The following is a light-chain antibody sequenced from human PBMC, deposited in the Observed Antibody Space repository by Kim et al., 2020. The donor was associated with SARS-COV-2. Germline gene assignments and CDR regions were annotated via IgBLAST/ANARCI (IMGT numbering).Light chain of an antibody. V-gene: IGKV1-39*01. CDR2: AAS. CDR3: QQSHSTPPT. CDR1: QTISRN. Sequence: ASVGDRVTITCRASQTISRNLNWYQQKPGRAPKFLIYAASNLQSGVPSRFSGSGSGTDFTLTISSLQPEDFATYYCQQSHSTPPTFGQGTKVDI. J-gene: IGKJ1*01.